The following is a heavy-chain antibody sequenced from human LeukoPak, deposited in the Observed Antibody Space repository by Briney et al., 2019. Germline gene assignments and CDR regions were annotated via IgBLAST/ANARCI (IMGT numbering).Heavy chain of an antibody. Sequence: PSETLSLTCTVSGGSISSYYWSWIRQPPGKGLEWIGSIYYSGSTYCNPSLKSRVTISVDTSKNQFSLKLSSVTAADTAVYYCARSRGGGYSSSWYFDYWGQGTLVTVSS. CDR2: IYYSGST. CDR3: ARSRGGGYSSSWYFDY. D-gene: IGHD6-13*01. CDR1: GGSISSYY. J-gene: IGHJ4*02. V-gene: IGHV4-59*12.